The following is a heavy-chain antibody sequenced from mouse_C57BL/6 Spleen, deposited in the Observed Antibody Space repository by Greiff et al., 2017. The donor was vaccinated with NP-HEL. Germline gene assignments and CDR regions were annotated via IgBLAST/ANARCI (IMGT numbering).Heavy chain of an antibody. CDR2: INPSIGGT. CDR3: ARYGTTVVGPFAY. V-gene: IGHV1-53*01. D-gene: IGHD1-1*01. Sequence: QVQLQQPGTELVKPGASVKLSCKASGYTFTSYWMHWVKQRPGQGLEWIGNINPSIGGTNYNEKFKSKATLTVDKSSSTAYMQLSSLTSEDSAVYYCARYGTTVVGPFAYWGQGTLVTVSA. CDR1: GYTFTSYW. J-gene: IGHJ3*01.